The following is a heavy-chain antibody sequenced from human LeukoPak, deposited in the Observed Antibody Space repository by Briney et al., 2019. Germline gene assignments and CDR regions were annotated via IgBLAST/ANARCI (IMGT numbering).Heavy chain of an antibody. CDR1: RFTFSNYS. Sequence: GGSLRLSCAASRFTFSNYSMSWVRQAPGKGLEWVASISTVSTYTSYGDSVKGRFTISRDNAKNSLYLQMSYLTAEDTAVYYCARDGSGLYLYYYMDVWGKGTTVTVSS. J-gene: IGHJ6*03. CDR2: ISTVSTYT. V-gene: IGHV3-21*06. CDR3: ARDGSGLYLYYYMDV. D-gene: IGHD6-25*01.